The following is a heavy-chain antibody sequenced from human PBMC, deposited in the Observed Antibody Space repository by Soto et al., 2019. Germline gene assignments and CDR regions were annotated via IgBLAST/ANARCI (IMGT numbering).Heavy chain of an antibody. V-gene: IGHV5-51*01. Sequence: GESLKISCKGSGYSFTTYWIGWVRQMPGKGLEWMGIIYPGDSDTRYSPSFQGQVIISADKSITTAYLQWSSLKPSDTAMYYCARLHRSGWQNNDYWGQGTLVTVSS. CDR3: ARLHRSGWQNNDY. J-gene: IGHJ4*02. D-gene: IGHD6-19*01. CDR2: IYPGDSDT. CDR1: GYSFTTYW.